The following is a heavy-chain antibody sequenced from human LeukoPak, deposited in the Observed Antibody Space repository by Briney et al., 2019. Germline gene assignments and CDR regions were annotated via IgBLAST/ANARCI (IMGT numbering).Heavy chain of an antibody. CDR3: ARGTLRGSYYNWFDP. J-gene: IGHJ5*02. D-gene: IGHD1-26*01. V-gene: IGHV3-48*03. Sequence: GGSLRLSCAASGFTFSGYEMNWVRQAPGKGLEWVSYISSSGSTIYYADSVRGRFTISRYNAKNSLYLQMNSLRAEDTAVYYCARGTLRGSYYNWFDPWGQGTLVTVSS. CDR1: GFTFSGYE. CDR2: ISSSGSTI.